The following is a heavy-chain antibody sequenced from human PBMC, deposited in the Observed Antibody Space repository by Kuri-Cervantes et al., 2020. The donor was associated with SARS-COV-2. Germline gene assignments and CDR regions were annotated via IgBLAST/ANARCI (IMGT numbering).Heavy chain of an antibody. J-gene: IGHJ4*02. V-gene: IGHV3-30*04. D-gene: IGHD3-22*01. CDR3: ARDYDSSGHMLDY. CDR2: ISYDGSNK. Sequence: GESLKISCAASGFTFSSYAMHWVHQAPGKGLERVTVISYDGSNKYYADSVKGRFTISRDNSKNTLYLQMNSLRAEDTAVYYCARDYDSSGHMLDYWGQGTLVTVSS. CDR1: GFTFSSYA.